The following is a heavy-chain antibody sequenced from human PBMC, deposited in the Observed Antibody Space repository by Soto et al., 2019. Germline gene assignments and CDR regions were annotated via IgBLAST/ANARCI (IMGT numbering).Heavy chain of an antibody. J-gene: IGHJ4*02. CDR1: GDSISSRSYY. Sequence: SETLSLTCTVTGDSISSRSYYWGWIRQPPGKGLEWIGSIYHSGSTYNNPSLRSRVSMSIDTSKDQFSLKLKSVTAADTALYFCARQRTSVVTQAYFGVWGPGSLVTVSS. D-gene: IGHD2-21*02. CDR3: ARQRTSVVTQAYFGV. V-gene: IGHV4-39*01. CDR2: IYHSGST.